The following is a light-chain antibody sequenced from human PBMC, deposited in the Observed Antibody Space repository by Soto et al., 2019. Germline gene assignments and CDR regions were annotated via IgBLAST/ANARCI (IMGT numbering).Light chain of an antibody. V-gene: IGKV3-20*01. Sequence: EIVLTHSPGTLPLSPGERATLSCRSSQSVSSTYLAWYQQKRGQAPRLLIYGASSRATGIPDRFRGSGSGTDFTLTISRLEPEDFAVYYCQHYGSSPRTFGQGTKVDIK. J-gene: IGKJ1*01. CDR3: QHYGSSPRT. CDR2: GAS. CDR1: QSVSSTY.